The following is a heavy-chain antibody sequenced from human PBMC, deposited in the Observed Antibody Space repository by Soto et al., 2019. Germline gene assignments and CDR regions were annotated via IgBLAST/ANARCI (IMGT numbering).Heavy chain of an antibody. J-gene: IGHJ6*02. Sequence: PSETLSLTCTVSGGSVSSCSHYWSWIRQPPGKGLEWIGYIQSSGGTNYSPSLKSRATISVDTSQIQFSLKLSSVTAADTAVYYCASEDFYNGLDIWGLGTTVTVSS. CDR3: ASEDFYNGLDI. CDR1: GGSVSSCSHY. CDR2: IQSSGGT. V-gene: IGHV4-61*01.